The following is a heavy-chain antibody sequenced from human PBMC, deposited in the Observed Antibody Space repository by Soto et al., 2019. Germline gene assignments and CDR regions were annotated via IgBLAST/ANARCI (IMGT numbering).Heavy chain of an antibody. D-gene: IGHD6-13*01. CDR3: ARGTSWQLPFDY. J-gene: IGHJ4*02. Sequence: SETLSLTCGVSGGSISSRNWWSWIRQPPGKRLEWIGYISYSGSTDYNPSLKSRVTISGDTSKNQFSLKVSSVTAADTAVYYCARGTSWQLPFDYWGQGTLVTVSS. CDR2: ISYSGST. CDR1: GGSISSRNW. V-gene: IGHV4-59*01.